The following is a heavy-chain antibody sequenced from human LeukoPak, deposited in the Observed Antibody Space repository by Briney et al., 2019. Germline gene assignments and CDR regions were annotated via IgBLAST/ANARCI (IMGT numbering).Heavy chain of an antibody. CDR2: ISGSGGST. J-gene: IGHJ4*02. CDR3: AKDRLNTVVTPNFDY. CDR1: GLTFSSYA. Sequence: GGSLRLSFASSGLTFSSYAMSWVREAPGKGLEWVSAISGSGGSTYYADSVKGRFTISRDNSKNTLYLQMNSLRAEDTAVYYCAKDRLNTVVTPNFDYWGQGTLVTVSS. V-gene: IGHV3-23*01. D-gene: IGHD4-23*01.